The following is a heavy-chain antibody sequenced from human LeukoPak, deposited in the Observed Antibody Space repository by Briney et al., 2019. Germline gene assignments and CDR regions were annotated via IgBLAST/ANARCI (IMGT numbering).Heavy chain of an antibody. Sequence: GESLKISCKGSGYSFTSYWIGWVRPMPGKGLEWMGIIYPGDSDTRYSPSFQGQVTISADKSISTAYLQWSSLKASDTAMYYCARDITGTIDAFDIWGQGTMVTVSS. CDR3: ARDITGTIDAFDI. D-gene: IGHD1-20*01. V-gene: IGHV5-51*01. CDR2: IYPGDSDT. CDR1: GYSFTSYW. J-gene: IGHJ3*02.